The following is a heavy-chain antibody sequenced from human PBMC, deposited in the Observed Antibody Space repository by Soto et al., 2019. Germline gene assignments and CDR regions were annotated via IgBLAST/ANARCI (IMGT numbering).Heavy chain of an antibody. CDR1: GYTFTGYG. J-gene: IGHJ4*02. D-gene: IGHD3-22*01. V-gene: IGHV1-18*01. CDR2: ISGYSGNT. CDR3: ARGSGYYYWDDY. Sequence: ASVKVSCKASGYTFTGYGISWVRQAPGQGLEWMGWISGYSGNTKFAERLQGRVTMTTDTSTSTAYMELRSLTSDDTAVYYCARGSGYYYWDDYWGQGNLVTVS.